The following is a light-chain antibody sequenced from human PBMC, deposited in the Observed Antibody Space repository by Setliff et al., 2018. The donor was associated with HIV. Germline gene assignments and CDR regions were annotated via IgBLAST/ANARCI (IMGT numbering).Light chain of an antibody. CDR3: SSYTTTTFL. V-gene: IGLV2-14*03. Sequence: QSVLTQPASVSGSPGQSITISCTGANTDYVSWYQQHPGSAPKLIIYDVTNRPSGVSNRFSGSKSDSTASLTISGLQSEDEADFYCSSYTTTTFLFGGGPKVTVL. CDR1: NTDY. J-gene: IGLJ2*01. CDR2: DVT.